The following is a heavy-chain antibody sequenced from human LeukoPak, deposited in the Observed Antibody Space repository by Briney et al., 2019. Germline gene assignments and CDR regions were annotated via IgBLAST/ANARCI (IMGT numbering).Heavy chain of an antibody. CDR1: GGTFSSYG. J-gene: IGHJ6*02. V-gene: IGHV1-18*01. CDR2: ISAYNGNT. Sequence: ASVKVSCKASGGTFSSYGISWVRQAPGQGLEWVGWISAYNGNTNYAQKLQGRVTMTTDTSTSTAYMELRSLRSDDTAVYYCARPNDYYYYYGMDVWGQGTTVTVSS. CDR3: ARPNDYYYYYGMDV.